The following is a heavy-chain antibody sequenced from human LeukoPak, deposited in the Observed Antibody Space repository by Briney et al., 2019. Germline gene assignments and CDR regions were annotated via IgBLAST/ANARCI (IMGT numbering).Heavy chain of an antibody. CDR1: GFTFDDYA. J-gene: IGHJ4*02. CDR3: AKDSSLSVAGLFDY. V-gene: IGHV3-9*01. CDR2: ISWNSGSI. Sequence: GGSLSLSCAASGFTFDDYAMHWVRQAPGKGLEWVSGISWNSGSIGYADSVKGRFTISRDNAKNSLYLQMNSLRAEDTALYYCAKDSSLSVAGLFDYWGQGTLVTVSS. D-gene: IGHD6-19*01.